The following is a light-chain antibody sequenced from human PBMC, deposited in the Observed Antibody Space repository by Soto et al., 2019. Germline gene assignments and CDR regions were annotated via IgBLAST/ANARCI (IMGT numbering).Light chain of an antibody. CDR1: QSVSAGH. J-gene: IGKJ3*01. Sequence: EIALTQSPGTLSLSPGERATLYCRARQSVSAGHLAWYQQKPGQAPRLLIYGASSRATGIPDRFSGSGSGTDFTLTISRLEPEDSAVYYCQQCGGSPLFSFGPGTKVDIK. CDR2: GAS. V-gene: IGKV3-20*01. CDR3: QQCGGSPLFS.